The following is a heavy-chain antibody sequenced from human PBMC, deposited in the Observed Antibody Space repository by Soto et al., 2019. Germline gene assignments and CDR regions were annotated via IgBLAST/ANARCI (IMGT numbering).Heavy chain of an antibody. J-gene: IGHJ5*02. D-gene: IGHD2-15*01. V-gene: IGHV4-4*02. Sequence: PSETLSLTCAVSSGSISSSNWWSWVRQPPGKGLEWIGEIYHSGSTNYNPSLKSRVTISVDKSKNQFSLKLSSVTAADTAVYYCARSLPDGWNWFDPWGQGTLVTVSS. CDR3: ARSLPDGWNWFDP. CDR2: IYHSGST. CDR1: SGSISSSNW.